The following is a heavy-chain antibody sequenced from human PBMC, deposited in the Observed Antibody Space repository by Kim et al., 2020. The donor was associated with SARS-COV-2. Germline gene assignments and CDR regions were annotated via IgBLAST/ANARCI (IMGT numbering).Heavy chain of an antibody. CDR2: ISGSGGST. J-gene: IGHJ6*02. CDR3: AKDLRADSSSWGFDYYYYYGMDV. Sequence: GGSLRLSCAASGFTFNSYAMSWVRQAPGKGLEWVSAISGSGGSTYYADSVKGRFTISRDNSKNTLYLQMNSLRAEDTAVYYCAKDLRADSSSWGFDYYYYYGMDVWGQGTTVTVSS. V-gene: IGHV3-23*01. CDR1: GFTFNSYA. D-gene: IGHD6-13*01.